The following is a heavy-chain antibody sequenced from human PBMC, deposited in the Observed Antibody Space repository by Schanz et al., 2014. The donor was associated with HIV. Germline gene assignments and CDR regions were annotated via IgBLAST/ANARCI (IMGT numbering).Heavy chain of an antibody. Sequence: QVQLVESGGGVVQPGRSLRLSCAASGFIFSSYGMHWVRQAPGKGLEWVAVISYDGSNKYYADSVKGRFTISRDKSKNTLYLQMNSLRAEDTAVYYCAKDLYSSSSVDYWGQGTLVTVSS. CDR3: AKDLYSSSSVDY. D-gene: IGHD6-6*01. CDR1: GFIFSSYG. J-gene: IGHJ4*02. CDR2: ISYDGSNK. V-gene: IGHV3-30*18.